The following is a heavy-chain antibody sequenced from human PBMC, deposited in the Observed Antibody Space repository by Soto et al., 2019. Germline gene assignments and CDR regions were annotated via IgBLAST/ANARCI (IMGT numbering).Heavy chain of an antibody. CDR1: GYTFTSYG. V-gene: IGHV1-18*01. D-gene: IGHD6-19*01. CDR3: ARYLSSRWSAPNAYWFDP. Sequence: ASVKVSCKASGYTFTSYGISWVRQAPGQGLEWMGWISAYNGNTNYAQKLQGRVTMTTDTSTSTAYMEMRSLRSDDTAVYYCARYLSSRWSAPNAYWFDPWGQGNLVTVSS. J-gene: IGHJ5*02. CDR2: ISAYNGNT.